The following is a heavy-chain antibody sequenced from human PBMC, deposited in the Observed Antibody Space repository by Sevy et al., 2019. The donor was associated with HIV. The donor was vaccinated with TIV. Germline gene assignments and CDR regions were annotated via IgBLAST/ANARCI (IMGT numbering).Heavy chain of an antibody. V-gene: IGHV1-24*01. D-gene: IGHD3-3*01. CDR3: ATLDFWSDYPLYGMDV. CDR2: FDPEDGKT. Sequence: ASVKVSGKVSGYTLTKLSMHWVRQAPVKGLQWMGGFDPEDGKTIYAQKFQGRVTMTEDTSTDTAYMELSSLRSEDTAVYYCATLDFWSDYPLYGMDVWGQGTTVTVSS. J-gene: IGHJ6*02. CDR1: GYTLTKLS.